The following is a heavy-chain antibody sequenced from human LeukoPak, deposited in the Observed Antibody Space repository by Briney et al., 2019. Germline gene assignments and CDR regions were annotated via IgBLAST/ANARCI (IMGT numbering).Heavy chain of an antibody. Sequence: GGSLRLSCTVSGFTVSSNSMSWVRQAPGKGLEWVSGINWNGGSTGYADSVKGRFTISRDNAKNSLYLQMNSLRAEDTALYYCARDVRGGYYYYYMDVWGKGTTVTVSS. CDR3: ARDVRGGYYYYYMDV. D-gene: IGHD3-10*02. CDR1: GFTVSSNS. V-gene: IGHV3-20*04. J-gene: IGHJ6*03. CDR2: INWNGGST.